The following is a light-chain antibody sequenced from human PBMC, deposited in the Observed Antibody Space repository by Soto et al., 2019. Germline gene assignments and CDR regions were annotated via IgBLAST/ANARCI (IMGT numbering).Light chain of an antibody. Sequence: EIVLTQSPDTLSLSPGERATLSCRASQSVSSSLAWYQQKPGQAPRLLIYDASNRATGIPARFSGSGSGTDLTLTISSLGPEDFAVYYCQQRSNWPPEVTFGPGTKVDIK. J-gene: IGKJ3*01. CDR3: QQRSNWPPEVT. CDR2: DAS. V-gene: IGKV3-11*01. CDR1: QSVSSS.